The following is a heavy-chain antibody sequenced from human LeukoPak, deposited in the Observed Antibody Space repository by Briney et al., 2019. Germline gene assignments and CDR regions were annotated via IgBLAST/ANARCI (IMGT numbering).Heavy chain of an antibody. Sequence: GGSLRLSCAASGFTFSRHAMHWVRQAPGKGLEFVSAISNNGGSTYYANSVKGRFTISRDNSKNTLYLQMGSLRPEDMAVYFCAGVATNDGRNAFDIWGQGTMVTVPS. V-gene: IGHV3-64*01. CDR1: GFTFSRHA. J-gene: IGHJ3*02. CDR2: ISNNGGST. D-gene: IGHD2-8*01. CDR3: AGVATNDGRNAFDI.